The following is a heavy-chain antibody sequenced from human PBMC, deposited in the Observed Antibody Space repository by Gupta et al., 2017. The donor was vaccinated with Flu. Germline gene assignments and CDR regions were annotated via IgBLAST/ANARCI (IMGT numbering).Heavy chain of an antibody. CDR2: MNPNSGNT. CDR1: YE. J-gene: IGHJ3*02. CDR3: ARWSDYGDSSDAFDI. Sequence: YEINWVRQSTGQGLEWMGWMNPNSGNTGYAQKFQVRVTMTRNTSISTAYMELSSLRSEDTAVYYFARWSDYGDSSDAFDIWGQVTMVPVSS. V-gene: IGHV1-8*01. D-gene: IGHD4-17*01.